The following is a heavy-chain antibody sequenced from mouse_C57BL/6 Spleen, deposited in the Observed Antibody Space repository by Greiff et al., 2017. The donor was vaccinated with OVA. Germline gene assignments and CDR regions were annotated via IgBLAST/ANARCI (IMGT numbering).Heavy chain of an antibody. Sequence: EVQLVESGGDLVKPGGSLKLSCAASGFTFSSYGMSWVRQTPDKRLEWVATISSGGSYTYYPDSVKGRFTISRDNAKNTLYLQMSSLKSEDTAMYYCARQSTVVAPGWYFDVWGTGTTVTVSS. D-gene: IGHD1-1*01. J-gene: IGHJ1*03. CDR1: GFTFSSYG. CDR2: ISSGGSYT. V-gene: IGHV5-6*01. CDR3: ARQSTVVAPGWYFDV.